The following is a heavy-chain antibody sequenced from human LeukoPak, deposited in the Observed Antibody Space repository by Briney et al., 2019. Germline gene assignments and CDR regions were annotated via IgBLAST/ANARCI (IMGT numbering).Heavy chain of an antibody. CDR2: ISSSGSTI. CDR1: GFTFSSYE. J-gene: IGHJ4*02. CDR3: ARHYTIVLLWFGGFDY. V-gene: IGHV3-48*03. D-gene: IGHD3-10*01. Sequence: GGSLRLSCAASGFTFSSYEMNWVRQAPGKGLEWVSYISSSGSTIYYADSVKGRLTISRDNAKNSLYLQMNSLRAEDTAVYYCARHYTIVLLWFGGFDYWGQGTLVTVSS.